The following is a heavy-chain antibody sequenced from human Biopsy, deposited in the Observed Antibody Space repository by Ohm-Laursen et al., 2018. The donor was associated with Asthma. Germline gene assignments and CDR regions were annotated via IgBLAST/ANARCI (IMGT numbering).Heavy chain of an antibody. CDR2: ISFDGSNE. CDR1: GFSFSNFG. CDR3: AKELFPGWELRRGPDS. Sequence: SLRLSCAAPGFSFSNFGMHWARQAPGKGLEWVAVISFDGSNEDYADSVKGRFTISRDNSKNTLFLEMNSLRPEDTAVYYCAKELFPGWELRRGPDSWGQGTLVTVSS. J-gene: IGHJ4*02. D-gene: IGHD1-26*01. V-gene: IGHV3-30*18.